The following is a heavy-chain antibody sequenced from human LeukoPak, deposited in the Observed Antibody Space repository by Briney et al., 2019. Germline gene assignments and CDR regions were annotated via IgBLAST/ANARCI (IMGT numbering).Heavy chain of an antibody. Sequence: GGSLRLSCAASGFTVSSNYVNWVRQTPGKGLEWVSVSYNGGTTDYADSVKGRFTISRDNSRNTLYLQMNSLRVEDTAVYYCARDFYGSGRSNWFDPWGQGTLVTVSS. J-gene: IGHJ5*02. CDR2: SYNGGTT. D-gene: IGHD3-10*01. V-gene: IGHV3-66*02. CDR3: ARDFYGSGRSNWFDP. CDR1: GFTVSSNY.